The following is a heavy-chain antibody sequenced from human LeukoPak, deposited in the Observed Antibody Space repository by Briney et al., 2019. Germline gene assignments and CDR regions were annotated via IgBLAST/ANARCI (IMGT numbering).Heavy chain of an antibody. J-gene: IGHJ5*02. D-gene: IGHD6-13*01. V-gene: IGHV4-59*01. CDR3: ARDYRIAAAGTIGFDP. CDR1: GGSISSYY. CDR2: IYYSGGT. Sequence: SETLSLTCTVSGGSISSYYWSWIRQPPGKGLEWIGYIYYSGGTNYNPSLKSRVTISVDTSKNQFSLKLSSVTAADTAVYYCARDYRIAAAGTIGFDPWGQGTLVTVSS.